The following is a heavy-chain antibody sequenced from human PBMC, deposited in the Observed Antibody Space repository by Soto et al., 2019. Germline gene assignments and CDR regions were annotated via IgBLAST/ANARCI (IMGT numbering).Heavy chain of an antibody. D-gene: IGHD2-15*01. V-gene: IGHV4-34*01. J-gene: IGHJ5*02. CDR1: GGSFSGYY. CDR3: ARKRWSPRTLSFAP. Sequence: QVQLQQWGAGLLKPSETLSLTCAVYGGSFSGYYWSWIRQPPGKGLEWIGEINHSGSTNYNPSLKRRVPISVDTSNHQFSLKLSSVTAADTAVYYCARKRWSPRTLSFAPWGQGTLVTVSS. CDR2: INHSGST.